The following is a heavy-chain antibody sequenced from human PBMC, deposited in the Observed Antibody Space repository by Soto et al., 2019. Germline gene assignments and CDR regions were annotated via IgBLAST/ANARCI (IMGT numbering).Heavy chain of an antibody. Sequence: SGPTLVNPTQTLTLTCTFSGFSLSTSGMCVSWIRQPPGKALEWLALIDWDDDKYYSTSLKTRLTISKDTSKNRVVLTMTNMDPVDTATYYCARISAFRTPTYYFDYWGQGTLVTVSS. V-gene: IGHV2-70*01. CDR3: ARISAFRTPTYYFDY. D-gene: IGHD3-16*01. CDR1: GFSLSTSGMC. J-gene: IGHJ4*02. CDR2: IDWDDDK.